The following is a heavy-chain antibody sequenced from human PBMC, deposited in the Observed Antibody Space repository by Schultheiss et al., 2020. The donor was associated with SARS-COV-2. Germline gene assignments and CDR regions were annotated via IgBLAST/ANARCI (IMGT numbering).Heavy chain of an antibody. CDR2: ISGSGGST. CDR1: GFTFSSYA. Sequence: GGSLRLSCAASGFTFSSYAMSWVRQAPGKGLEWVSAISGSGGSTYYADSVKGRFTISRDNSKNSLYLQMNSLRAEDTAVYYCASWSGWYRGGPPDYWGQGTLVTVSS. V-gene: IGHV3-23*01. D-gene: IGHD6-19*01. J-gene: IGHJ4*02. CDR3: ASWSGWYRGGPPDY.